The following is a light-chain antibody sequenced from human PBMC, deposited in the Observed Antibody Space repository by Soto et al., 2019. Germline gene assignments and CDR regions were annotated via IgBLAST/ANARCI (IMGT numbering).Light chain of an antibody. J-gene: IGKJ3*01. CDR1: QSVSSN. CDR2: GAS. Sequence: EIVMTQSPATLSVSPGERATLSCRASQSVSSNLAWYQQKPGQAPRLLIYGASTRATGIPARFSGSGSGTEFTLTISSLHSEDFAVYYCQQYNSWPGFTFGPGTKVDIK. CDR3: QQYNSWPGFT. V-gene: IGKV3-15*01.